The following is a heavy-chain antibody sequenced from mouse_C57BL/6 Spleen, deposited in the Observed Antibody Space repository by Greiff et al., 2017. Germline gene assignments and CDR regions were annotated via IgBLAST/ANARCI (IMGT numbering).Heavy chain of an antibody. V-gene: IGHV1-55*01. CDR1: GYTFTSYW. D-gene: IGHD1-1*01. CDR3: ARGDDYGSSWVWFAY. Sequence: QVQLKQPGAELVKPGASVKMSCKASGYTFTSYWITWVKQRPGQGLAWIGDIYPGSGSTNYNEKFKSKATLTVDTSSSTAYMQLSSLTSEDSAVYYCARGDDYGSSWVWFAYWGQGTLVTVSA. CDR2: IYPGSGST. J-gene: IGHJ3*01.